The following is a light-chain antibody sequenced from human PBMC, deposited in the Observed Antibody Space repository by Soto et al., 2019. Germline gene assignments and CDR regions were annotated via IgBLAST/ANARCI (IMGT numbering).Light chain of an antibody. J-gene: IGKJ4*01. CDR1: QSVSSSY. CDR3: QQYGSSPLT. Sequence: EIVLTQSPGTLSLSPGERATRACRASQSVSSSYLAWYQQKPGQAPRLLIYGASSRATGIPDRFSGSGSGTDFTLTISRLEPEDFAVYYRQQYGSSPLTFGGGTKVDI. CDR2: GAS. V-gene: IGKV3-20*01.